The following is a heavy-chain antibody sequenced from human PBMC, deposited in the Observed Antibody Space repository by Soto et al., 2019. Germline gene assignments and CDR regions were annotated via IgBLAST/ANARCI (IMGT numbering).Heavy chain of an antibody. Sequence: QVQLVQSGAEVKKPGSSVKVSCKASGGTFSSYAISWVRQAPGQGLEWMGGIIPIFGTANYAQKFQGRVTITADESTNKAYMEGRSLRSEDTAVYYCAGTGGYYYGMDVWGQGPTVTVPS. D-gene: IGHD3-16*01. V-gene: IGHV1-69*12. CDR2: IIPIFGTA. CDR1: GGTFSSYA. CDR3: AGTGGYYYGMDV. J-gene: IGHJ6*02.